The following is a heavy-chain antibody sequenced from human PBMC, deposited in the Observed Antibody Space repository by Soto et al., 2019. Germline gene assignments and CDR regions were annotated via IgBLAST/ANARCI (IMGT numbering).Heavy chain of an antibody. CDR3: ARGVGNYYYYYMDV. J-gene: IGHJ6*03. CDR2: MNPNSGNT. V-gene: IGHV1-8*01. CDR1: GYTFTSYD. Sequence: ASVKVSCKASGYTFTSYDTNWVRQATGQGLEWMGWMNPNSGNTGYAQKFQGRVTMTRNTSISTAYMELSSLRSEDTAVYYCARGVGNYYYYYMDVWGKGTTVTVSS.